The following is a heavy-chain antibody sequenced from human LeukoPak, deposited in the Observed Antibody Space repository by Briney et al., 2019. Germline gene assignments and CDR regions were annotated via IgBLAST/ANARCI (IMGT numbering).Heavy chain of an antibody. CDR3: ANFEGSSQAFHI. V-gene: IGHV3-30*18. J-gene: IGHJ3*02. CDR1: GFTFTNYV. D-gene: IGHD6-13*01. CDR2: ILYDGSRK. Sequence: PGGSLRLSCAASGFTFTNYVMHWVRQAPGKGLEWVANILYDGSRKNYADSVKGRFSVYRDNSNYSLYLQMNSLRIEDTAVYYCANFEGSSQAFHIWGQGTLVTVSS.